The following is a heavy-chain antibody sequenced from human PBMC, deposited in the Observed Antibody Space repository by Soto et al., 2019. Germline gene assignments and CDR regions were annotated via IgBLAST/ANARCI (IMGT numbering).Heavy chain of an antibody. CDR1: GGTFRNHV. CDR2: IIPIIGTP. D-gene: IGHD3-10*01. CDR3: ARDLEFRDGNISHLDY. Sequence: ASVKVSCKASGGTFRNHVFNWVRQAPGQGLEWMGGIIPIIGTPNYAQKFQGRVTITADASTNTVYLDVSSLRSQDTAVYYCARDLEFRDGNISHLDYWGQGTLVTVSS. J-gene: IGHJ4*02. V-gene: IGHV1-69*13.